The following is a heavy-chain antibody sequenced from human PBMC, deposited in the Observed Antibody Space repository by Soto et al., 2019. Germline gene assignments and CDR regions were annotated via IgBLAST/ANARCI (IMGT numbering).Heavy chain of an antibody. J-gene: IGHJ6*02. CDR2: ISSSSSYI. CDR1: GFTFSSYS. V-gene: IGHV3-21*01. D-gene: IGHD2-8*01. CDR3: ARDGGYCTNGVCYENYYYYGMDV. Sequence: GGSLRLSCAASGFTFSSYSMNWVRQAPGKGLEWVSSISSSSSYIYYADSVKGRFTISRDNAKNSLYLQMNSLRAEDTAVYYCARDGGYCTNGVCYENYYYYGMDVWGQGTMVTVSS.